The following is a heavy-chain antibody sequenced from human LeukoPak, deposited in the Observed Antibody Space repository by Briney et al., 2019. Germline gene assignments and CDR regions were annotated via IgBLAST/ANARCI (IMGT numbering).Heavy chain of an antibody. Sequence: SETLSLTCAVYGGSFSGYYWSWIRQPPGKGLEWIGEINHSGSTNYDPSLKSRVTISVDTSKNQFSLKLSSVTAADTAVYYCARSYYYGSGSYYNGLGYWGQGTLVTVSS. CDR1: GGSFSGYY. CDR3: ARSYYYGSGSYYNGLGY. J-gene: IGHJ4*02. D-gene: IGHD3-10*01. CDR2: INHSGST. V-gene: IGHV4-34*01.